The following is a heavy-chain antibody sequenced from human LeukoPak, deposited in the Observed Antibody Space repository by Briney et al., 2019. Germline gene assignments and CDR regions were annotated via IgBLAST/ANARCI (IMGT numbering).Heavy chain of an antibody. CDR2: LSSGGGGT. D-gene: IGHD1-26*01. J-gene: IGHJ4*02. CDR3: AKVDGSNSYFDY. CDR1: GFTFTTYA. Sequence: GGSLRLSCAASGFTFTTYAMTWVRQAPGKGLEWVSRLSSGGGGTYYADSVRGRFTISRGNSKNTLYLQMNSLRAEDTAIYYCAKVDGSNSYFDYWGRGTLVTVSS. V-gene: IGHV3-23*01.